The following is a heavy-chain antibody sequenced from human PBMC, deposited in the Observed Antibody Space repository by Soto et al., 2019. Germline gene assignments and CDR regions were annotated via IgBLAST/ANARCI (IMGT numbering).Heavy chain of an antibody. D-gene: IGHD5-12*01. CDR3: ASGWMYTFEM. CDR2: INEDGSQK. J-gene: IGHJ3*01. V-gene: IGHV3-7*02. CDR1: GSSISKYW. Sequence: EVQLVESGGGLVQPGGCLRLSCAASGSSISKYWMSWVRQAPGKGLEWVADINEDGSQKNYIDSVKGRFTISRDNAKNSLYLQLISLRVEDGARNYCASGWMYTFEMRGQGTMVSVSS.